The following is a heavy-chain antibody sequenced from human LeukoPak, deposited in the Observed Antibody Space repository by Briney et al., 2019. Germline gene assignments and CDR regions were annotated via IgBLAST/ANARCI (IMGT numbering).Heavy chain of an antibody. V-gene: IGHV1-18*01. J-gene: IGHJ5*02. D-gene: IGHD5-24*01. Sequence: ASVKVSCKASGHTFTSYGISWVRQAPGQGLEWMGWISAYNGNTNYAQKLQGRVTMTRDTSTSTVYMELSSLRSEDTAVYYCARETGDGYNSRFDPWGQGTLVTVSS. CDR1: GHTFTSYG. CDR2: ISAYNGNT. CDR3: ARETGDGYNSRFDP.